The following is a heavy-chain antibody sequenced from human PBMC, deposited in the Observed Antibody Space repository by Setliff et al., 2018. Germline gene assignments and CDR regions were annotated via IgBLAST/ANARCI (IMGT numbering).Heavy chain of an antibody. V-gene: IGHV3-49*04. Sequence: LRLSCAASGFTFGDYAMSWARQAPGKGLEWVGFIRSKAYGGTAEYAASVKGRFAISRDDSKSIAYLQMNSLKTEDTAVYYCTRLKYSSGWYFDYWGQGTLVTVSS. CDR1: GFTFGDYA. D-gene: IGHD6-19*01. J-gene: IGHJ4*02. CDR2: IRSKAYGGTA. CDR3: TRLKYSSGWYFDY.